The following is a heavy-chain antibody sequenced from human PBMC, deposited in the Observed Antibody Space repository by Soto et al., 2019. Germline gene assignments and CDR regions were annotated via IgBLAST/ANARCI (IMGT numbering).Heavy chain of an antibody. CDR2: IIPIFNTA. CDR1: GGTFSNYA. D-gene: IGHD2-2*01. CDR3: ARGVAVPAGIRYYYYGMDV. Sequence: SVKVSCKASGGTFSNYAISWVRQAPGQGLEWMGCIIPIFNTANYAQKFQGRVTITADKSTITAYMELSSLRSEDTAVYYCARGVAVPAGIRYYYYGMDVGGQGTTVTVSS. J-gene: IGHJ6*02. V-gene: IGHV1-69*06.